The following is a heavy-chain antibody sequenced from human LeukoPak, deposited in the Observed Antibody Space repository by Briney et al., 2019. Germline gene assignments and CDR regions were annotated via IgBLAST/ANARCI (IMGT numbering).Heavy chain of an antibody. V-gene: IGHV1-46*03. J-gene: IGHJ4*02. D-gene: IGHD6-13*01. CDR3: AREPSSIAAAGTAFDY. CDR1: GYTFTSYY. Sequence: ASVKVSCKASGYTFTSYYMHWVRQAPGQGLEWMGIINPSGGSTSYAQKFQGRVTMTRDTSTSTVYMELNSLRSEDTAVYYCAREPSSIAAAGTAFDYWGQGTLVTVSS. CDR2: INPSGGST.